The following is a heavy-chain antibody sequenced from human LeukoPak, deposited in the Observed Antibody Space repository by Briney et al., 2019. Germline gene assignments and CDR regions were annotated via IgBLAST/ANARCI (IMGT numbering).Heavy chain of an antibody. Sequence: PGGSLRLSCAASGFTFSSYAMSWVRQAPGKGLEWVSAISGSGGSTYYADSVKGRFTISRDNSKNTLYLQMNSLRAEDTAVYYCAKDRIAARHYYYYDMDVWGQGTTVTVSS. CDR3: AKDRIAARHYYYYDMDV. V-gene: IGHV3-23*01. J-gene: IGHJ6*02. D-gene: IGHD6-6*01. CDR1: GFTFSSYA. CDR2: ISGSGGST.